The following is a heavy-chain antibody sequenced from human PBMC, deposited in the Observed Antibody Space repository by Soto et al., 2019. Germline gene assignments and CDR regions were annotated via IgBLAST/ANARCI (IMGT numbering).Heavy chain of an antibody. D-gene: IGHD4-17*01. Sequence: EAQLLESGGGLVQPGGSLRVSCAASGFSFDTYAMSWVRQAPGKGLEWVSTISGSGGNTYYADSVKGRFTISSDNSKNILYLQMTSLRAEDTALYYCAKLGMTTINRDYWGQGTQVTVSS. V-gene: IGHV3-23*01. CDR2: ISGSGGNT. CDR3: AKLGMTTINRDY. J-gene: IGHJ4*02. CDR1: GFSFDTYA.